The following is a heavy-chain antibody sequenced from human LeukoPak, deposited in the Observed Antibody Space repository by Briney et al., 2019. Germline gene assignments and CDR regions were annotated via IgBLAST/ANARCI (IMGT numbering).Heavy chain of an antibody. J-gene: IGHJ6*03. CDR1: DGSFSAYY. Sequence: PSETLSLTCAVYDGSFSAYYWSWIRQPPGKGLEWIGEINHSGSTNYNPSLKSRVTISVDTSKNQFSLKLSSVTAADTAVYYCARGRIASGAYYYYMDVWGKGTTVTVSS. V-gene: IGHV4-34*01. CDR3: ARGRIASGAYYYYMDV. D-gene: IGHD2/OR15-2a*01. CDR2: INHSGST.